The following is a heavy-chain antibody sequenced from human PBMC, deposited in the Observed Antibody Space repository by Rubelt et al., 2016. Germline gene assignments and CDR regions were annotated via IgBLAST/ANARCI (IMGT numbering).Heavy chain of an antibody. CDR1: GFTFRSYV. CDR3: AKDYDYYGSDY. CDR2: MSGSGGNT. V-gene: IGHV3-23*04. D-gene: IGHD3-10*01. Sequence: EVQLVESGGGLVQPGGSLRLSCAASGFTFRSYVMSWVRQAPGKGLEWVSGMSGSGGNTYYADSVKGRFTISRDNSKNTLYLKMNSLRAEDTAGYYCAKDYDYYGSDYWGQGTLVTVSS. J-gene: IGHJ4*02.